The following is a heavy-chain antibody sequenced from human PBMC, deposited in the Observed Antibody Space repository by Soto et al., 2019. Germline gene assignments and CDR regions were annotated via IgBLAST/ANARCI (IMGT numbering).Heavy chain of an antibody. CDR3: ARVRLGDVVVTDMGAFDI. CDR1: GYTFASYY. V-gene: IGHV1-46*01. CDR2: INPSGGST. D-gene: IGHD2-21*02. Sequence: GASVKVSCKASGYTFASYYMHWVRQAPGQGLEWMGIINPSGGSTSYAQKFQGRVTMTRDTSTSTVYMELSSLRSEDTAVYYCARVRLGDVVVTDMGAFDIWGQGTMVTVSS. J-gene: IGHJ3*02.